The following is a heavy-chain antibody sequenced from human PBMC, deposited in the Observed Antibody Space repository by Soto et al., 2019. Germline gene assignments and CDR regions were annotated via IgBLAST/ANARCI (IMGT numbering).Heavy chain of an antibody. CDR3: ARSAGGNLDP. CDR2: IYYNGNT. J-gene: IGHJ5*02. Sequence: SETLSLTCTVSGGSISSTISYWGWIRQPPGEGLEWIGSIYYNGNTYYNPSLKSRVTISVDTSKNQFSLKLSSVTAADTAVYYCARSAGGNLDPWGQGTLVTVSS. D-gene: IGHD2-15*01. CDR1: GGSISSTISY. V-gene: IGHV4-39*07.